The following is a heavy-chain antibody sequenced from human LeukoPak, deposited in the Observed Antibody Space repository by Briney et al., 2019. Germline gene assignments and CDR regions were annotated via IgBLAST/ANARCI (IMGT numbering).Heavy chain of an antibody. V-gene: IGHV4-61*01. J-gene: IGHJ4*02. CDR1: GGSVSSGSYY. Sequence: SETLSLTCTVSGGSVSSGSYYWSWIRQPPGKGLEWIGYIYYSGSTNYNPSLKSRVTISVDTSKNRFSLKLSSVTAADTAVYYCGRVSRLGRDGNNNVDWGQGTLVTVSS. CDR3: GRVSRLGRDGNNNVD. CDR2: IYYSGST. D-gene: IGHD5-24*01.